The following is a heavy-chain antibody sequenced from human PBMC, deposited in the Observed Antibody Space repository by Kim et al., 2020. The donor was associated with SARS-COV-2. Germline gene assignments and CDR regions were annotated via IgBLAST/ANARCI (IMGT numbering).Heavy chain of an antibody. Sequence: GGSLRLSCAASGFTFSTYGMHWVRQAPGKGLEWVAVIWYDGTTNYYADSVKGRFTISRDNSKNTLNLQMNSLRDEDTAVYYCTKDVEGGAFDIWGQGTLV. CDR1: GFTFSTYG. V-gene: IGHV3-33*03. J-gene: IGHJ3*02. CDR3: TKDVEGGAFDI. D-gene: IGHD2-15*01. CDR2: IWYDGTTN.